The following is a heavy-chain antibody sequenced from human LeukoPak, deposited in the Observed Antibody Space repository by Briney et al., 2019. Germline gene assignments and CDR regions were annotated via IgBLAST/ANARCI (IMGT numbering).Heavy chain of an antibody. CDR3: ARSAYGDYGGLNY. V-gene: IGHV1-2*02. Sequence: ASVKVSCKASGYTFTGYYMHWVRQAPGQGLEWMGWINPNSGGTNYAQKFQGRVTMTRDTSISTAYMELSRLRSDDTAVYYCARSAYGDYGGLNYWGQGTLVTVSS. CDR2: INPNSGGT. CDR1: GYTFTGYY. D-gene: IGHD4-17*01. J-gene: IGHJ4*02.